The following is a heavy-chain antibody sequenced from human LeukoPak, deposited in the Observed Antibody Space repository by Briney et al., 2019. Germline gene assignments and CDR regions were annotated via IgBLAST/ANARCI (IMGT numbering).Heavy chain of an antibody. J-gene: IGHJ6*03. CDR2: INHSVST. V-gene: IGHV4-34*01. D-gene: IGHD3-10*01. CDR3: ARHRYYYRSGSYYGAPYYMDV. Sequence: PSETLSLTCAVYGGSFSGYYWSWIRQPPGKGLEWIGEINHSVSTNYNPSLKSRVTISVDTSKNQFSLKLSSVTAADTAVYYCARHRYYYRSGSYYGAPYYMDVWGKGTTVTISS. CDR1: GGSFSGYY.